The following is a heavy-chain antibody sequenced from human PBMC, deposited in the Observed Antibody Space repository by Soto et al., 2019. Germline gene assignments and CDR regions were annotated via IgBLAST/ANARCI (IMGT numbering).Heavy chain of an antibody. D-gene: IGHD3-3*01. Sequence: PSETLSLTCTVSGGSISVYYWSWIRQTPGKGLEWIGYIYYSGSTNYNPSLKSRVTISVDTSKNQFSLKLSSVTAADTAVYYCARGGWRHIDYWGQGTLVTVSS. V-gene: IGHV4-59*08. CDR2: IYYSGST. CDR3: ARGGWRHIDY. J-gene: IGHJ4*02. CDR1: GGSISVYY.